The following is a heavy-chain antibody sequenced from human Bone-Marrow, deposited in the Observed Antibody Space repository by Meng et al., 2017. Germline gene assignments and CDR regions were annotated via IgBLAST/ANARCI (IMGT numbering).Heavy chain of an antibody. CDR3: ARDPRGVVRGVSADY. Sequence: GGSLRLSCAASGFTFSDYYMSWIRQAPGKGLEWVSYISSSGSTIYYADPVKGRFTISRDNAKNSLYLQMNSLRAEDTAVYYCARDPRGVVRGVSADYWGQGTLVTVSS. D-gene: IGHD3-10*01. J-gene: IGHJ4*02. CDR1: GFTFSDYY. V-gene: IGHV3-11*04. CDR2: ISSSGSTI.